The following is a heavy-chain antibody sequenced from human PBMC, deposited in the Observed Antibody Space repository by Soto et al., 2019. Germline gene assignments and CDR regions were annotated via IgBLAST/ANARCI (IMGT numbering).Heavy chain of an antibody. V-gene: IGHV3-49*03. CDR2: IRSKAYGGTT. D-gene: IGHD3-16*02. Sequence: TFGDYAMSCFRQAPGAGLEWVGFIRSKAYGGTTEYAASVKGRFTISRDDSKSIAYLQMNSLKTEDTAVYYCTRRPKDYDYVWGSYRQGFDYWGQGALVTVSS. CDR1: TFGDYA. CDR3: TRRPKDYDYVWGSYRQGFDY. J-gene: IGHJ4*02.